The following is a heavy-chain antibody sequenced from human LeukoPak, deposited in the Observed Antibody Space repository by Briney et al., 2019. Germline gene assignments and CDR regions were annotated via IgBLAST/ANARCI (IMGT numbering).Heavy chain of an antibody. CDR1: GFTFSSYS. J-gene: IGHJ4*02. V-gene: IGHV3-21*01. Sequence: GGSLRLSCAASGFTFSSYSMNWVRQAPGKGLEWVSSISSSSSYIYYADSVKGRFTISRDNAKNSLYLQMNSLRAEDTAVYYCARYLTGYYYFDYWGQGTLVTVSS. CDR2: ISSSSSYI. D-gene: IGHD3-9*01. CDR3: ARYLTGYYYFDY.